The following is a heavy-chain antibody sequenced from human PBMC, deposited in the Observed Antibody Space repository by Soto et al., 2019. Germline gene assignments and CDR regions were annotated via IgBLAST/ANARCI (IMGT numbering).Heavy chain of an antibody. CDR3: ARVGSYAINGMDV. CDR1: GGSFSGYD. Sequence: SETQSLTCAVYGGSFSGYDWSWIRQPPGKGLEWIGEINHSGSTNYNPSLKSRVTISVDTSKNQFSLKLSSVTAADTAVYYCARVGSYAINGMDVWGQGTTVTVSS. CDR2: INHSGST. J-gene: IGHJ6*02. V-gene: IGHV4-34*01. D-gene: IGHD3-9*01.